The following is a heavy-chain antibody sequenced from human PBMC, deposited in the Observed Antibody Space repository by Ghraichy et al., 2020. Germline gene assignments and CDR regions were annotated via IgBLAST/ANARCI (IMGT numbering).Heavy chain of an antibody. Sequence: RGSLRLSCAASGFTFSSYAMSWVRQAPGKGLEWVSAISGSGGSTYYADSVKGRFTVSRDNSKNTLYLQMNSLRAEDTAVYYCAKAPGHYYDSSGFPDDWGQGTLVTVSS. V-gene: IGHV3-23*01. CDR3: AKAPGHYYDSSGFPDD. CDR1: GFTFSSYA. CDR2: ISGSGGST. J-gene: IGHJ4*02. D-gene: IGHD3-22*01.